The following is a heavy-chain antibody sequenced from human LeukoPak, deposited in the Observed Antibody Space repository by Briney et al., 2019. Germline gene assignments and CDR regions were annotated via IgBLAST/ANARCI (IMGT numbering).Heavy chain of an antibody. CDR2: ISSSGSTI. D-gene: IGHD6-13*01. V-gene: IGHV3-48*03. CDR1: GFTFSSYE. J-gene: IGHJ4*02. CDR3: ARDVGLPIAAAGDY. Sequence: GGSLRLSCAASGFTFSSYEMNWVRQAPGEGLEWVSYISSSGSTIYYADSVKGRFTISRDNAKNSLYLQMNSLRAEDTAVYYCARDVGLPIAAAGDYWGQGTLVTVSS.